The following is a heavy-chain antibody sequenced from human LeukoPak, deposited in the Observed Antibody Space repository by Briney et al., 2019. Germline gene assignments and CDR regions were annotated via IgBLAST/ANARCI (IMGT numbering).Heavy chain of an antibody. J-gene: IGHJ6*03. CDR3: ARDGTYYYDSSGYYRYYYMDV. Sequence: ASVTVSCMASGYTFTSYGISWVRQAPGQGLEWMGWISAYNGNTNYAQKLQGRVTMTTDTSTSTAYMELRSLRSDDTAVYYCARDGTYYYDSSGYYRYYYMDVWGKGTTVTVSS. V-gene: IGHV1-18*01. CDR1: GYTFTSYG. D-gene: IGHD3-22*01. CDR2: ISAYNGNT.